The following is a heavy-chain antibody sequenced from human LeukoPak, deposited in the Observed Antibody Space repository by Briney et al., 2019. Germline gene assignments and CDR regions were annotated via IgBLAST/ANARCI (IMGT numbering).Heavy chain of an antibody. CDR3: ATREYCSSTSCYHRILNY. D-gene: IGHD2-2*01. CDR1: GGTFSSYA. J-gene: IGHJ4*02. Sequence: SVKVSCKASGGTFSSYAISWVRQAPGQGLEWMGGIIPIFGTANYAQKFQGRVTITTDESTSTAYMELSSLRSEDTAVYYCATREYCSSTSCYHRILNYWGQGTLVTVSS. CDR2: IIPIFGTA. V-gene: IGHV1-69*05.